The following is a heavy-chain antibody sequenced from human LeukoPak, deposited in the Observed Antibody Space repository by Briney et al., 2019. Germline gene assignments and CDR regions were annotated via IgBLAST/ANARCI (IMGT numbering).Heavy chain of an antibody. V-gene: IGHV4-39*01. D-gene: IGHD2-15*01. J-gene: IGHJ4*02. CDR2: IYYSGNT. CDR1: GGSISSSAYY. Sequence: PSETLSLTCTVSGGSISSSAYYWGWIRQPPGKGLEWIGSIYYSGNTYYNPSLQSRVTISVDTSKNQFSLKLSSVTAADTAVYYCARTPVVAATYYFDYWGQGTLVTVSS. CDR3: ARTPVVAATYYFDY.